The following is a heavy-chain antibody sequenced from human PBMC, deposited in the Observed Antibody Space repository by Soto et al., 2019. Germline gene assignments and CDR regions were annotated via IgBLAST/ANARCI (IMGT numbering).Heavy chain of an antibody. J-gene: IGHJ4*02. Sequence: EVQLSESGGGLVQPGGSLRLSCGGAGFTFSGSAVSWGPQAPGRGLEWVSGISGGGSTEYADSVKGGFGISRDNSKDTVYLYMNSLRDDDTAVYYCARQKGDIVARPPDHWGQGILVTVSS. CDR1: GFTFSGSA. D-gene: IGHD5-12*01. CDR2: ISGGGST. CDR3: ARQKGDIVARPPDH. V-gene: IGHV3-23*01.